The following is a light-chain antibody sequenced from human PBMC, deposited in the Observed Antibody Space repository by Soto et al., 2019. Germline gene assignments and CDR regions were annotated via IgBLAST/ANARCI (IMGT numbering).Light chain of an antibody. CDR2: VVS. CDR1: SVDVGAYDF. V-gene: IGLV2-11*01. CDR3: QSYDSTLRGHV. J-gene: IGLJ1*01. Sequence: QSVLTQPHSVSGSPGQSVTISCTGTSVDVGAYDFVSWYQQHPGKAPKLLIYVVSGRPSGVPHRFSGSKSGTSASLAITGLQAEDEADYYCQSYDSTLRGHVFGTGTKVTVL.